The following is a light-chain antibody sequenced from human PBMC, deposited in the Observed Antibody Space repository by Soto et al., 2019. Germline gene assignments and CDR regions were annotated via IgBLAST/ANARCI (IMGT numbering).Light chain of an antibody. CDR1: SRDGGGYNY. Sequence: QSVLTQPPSASGSPGQSVTISCAGNSRDGGGYNYVSWYQQHPGKAPKLLIYEVIKRPSGVPDRFSASKYGNTASLTVSGLQAEYEADYSCSSSAGSKIFVFGTGTKVPVL. V-gene: IGLV2-8*01. CDR3: SSSAGSKIFV. CDR2: EVI. J-gene: IGLJ1*01.